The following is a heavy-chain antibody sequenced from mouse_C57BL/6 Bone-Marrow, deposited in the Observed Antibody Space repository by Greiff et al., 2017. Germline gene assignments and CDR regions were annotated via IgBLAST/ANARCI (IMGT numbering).Heavy chain of an antibody. CDR2: INPSNGGT. D-gene: IGHD1-1*01. CDR1: GYTFTSYW. V-gene: IGHV1-53*01. CDR3: ASITTVVGGYFDY. J-gene: IGHJ2*01. Sequence: QVQLQQPGTELVKPGASVKLSCTASGYTFTSYWMHWVKQRPGQGLEWIGNINPSNGGTNYNEKFKSKATLTVDKSSSTAYMQLSSLTSEDSAVYYCASITTVVGGYFDYWGQGTTLTVSS.